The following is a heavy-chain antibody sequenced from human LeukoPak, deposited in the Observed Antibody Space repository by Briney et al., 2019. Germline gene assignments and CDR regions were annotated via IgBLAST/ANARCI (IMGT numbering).Heavy chain of an antibody. D-gene: IGHD3-10*01. CDR2: IWYDGSNK. Sequence: RTGGSLRLSCAASGFTFSSYGMHWVRQAPGKGLEWVAVIWYDGSNKYYADSVKGRFTISRDNPKNTLYLQMNSLRAEDTAVHYCARVLGYYGSGSYYSPLDYWGQGTLVTVSS. J-gene: IGHJ4*02. CDR1: GFTFSSYG. CDR3: ARVLGYYGSGSYYSPLDY. V-gene: IGHV3-33*01.